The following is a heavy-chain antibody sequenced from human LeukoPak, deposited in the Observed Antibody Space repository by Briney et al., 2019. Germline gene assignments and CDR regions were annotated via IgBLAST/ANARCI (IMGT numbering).Heavy chain of an antibody. D-gene: IGHD6-13*01. J-gene: IGHJ5*02. CDR3: ALIAAAGNWADNGFDP. V-gene: IGHV1-69*13. CDR2: IIPIFGTA. Sequence: SVKVSCKASGGTFSSYAISWVRQAPGQGLEWMGGIIPIFGTANYAQKFQGRVTITADESTSTAYMELSSLRSEDTAVYYCALIAAAGNWADNGFDPWGQGTLVTVSS. CDR1: GGTFSSYA.